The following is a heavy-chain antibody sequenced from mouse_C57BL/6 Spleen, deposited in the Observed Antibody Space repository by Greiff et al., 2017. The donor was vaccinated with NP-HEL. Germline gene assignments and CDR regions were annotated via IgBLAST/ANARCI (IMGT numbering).Heavy chain of an antibody. D-gene: IGHD2-2*01. CDR2: INPNNGGT. CDR1: GYTFTDYN. CDR3: ARGGYDGWFAY. Sequence: EVQLHQSGPELVKPGASVKMSCKASGYTFTDYNMHWVKQSHGKSLEWIGYINPNNGGTSYNQKFKGKATLTVNKSSSTAYMELRSLTSEDSAVYYCARGGYDGWFAYWGQGTLVTVSA. V-gene: IGHV1-22*01. J-gene: IGHJ3*01.